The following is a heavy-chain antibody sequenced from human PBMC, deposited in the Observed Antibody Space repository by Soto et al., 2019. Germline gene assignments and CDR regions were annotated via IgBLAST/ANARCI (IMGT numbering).Heavy chain of an antibody. CDR3: AREVAEAARSLDY. CDR2: IYTSGST. Sequence: QVQLQESGPGLVKPSETLSLTCTVSGDSFSTYYWSWIRQPAGKGLEWVGRIYTSGSTNYNPSLKSRVTMSVDTSKNQFSLNLTSVTAADTAAYYCAREVAEAARSLDYWGQGTLVTVSA. J-gene: IGHJ4*02. D-gene: IGHD6-6*01. V-gene: IGHV4-4*07. CDR1: GDSFSTYY.